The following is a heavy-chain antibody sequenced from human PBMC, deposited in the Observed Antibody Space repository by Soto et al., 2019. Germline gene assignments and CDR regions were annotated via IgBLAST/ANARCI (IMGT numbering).Heavy chain of an antibody. J-gene: IGHJ4*02. V-gene: IGHV1-3*04. CDR2: INTGNGDT. Sequence: QVQLVQSGAEVKKPGASVKVSCKASGYTFTSYSIHWVRQAPGQGLEWMGWINTGNGDTRYLEKFQGRVTITRDTAAGTAYIEPSSLRSEDTAVYYGARDDDGGGDKYWGQGTLVTVSS. D-gene: IGHD3-16*01. CDR3: ARDDDGGGDKY. CDR1: GYTFTSYS.